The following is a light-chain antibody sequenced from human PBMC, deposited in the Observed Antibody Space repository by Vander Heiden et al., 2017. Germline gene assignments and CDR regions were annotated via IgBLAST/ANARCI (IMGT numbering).Light chain of an antibody. J-gene: IGLJ2*01. V-gene: IGLV2-14*01. CDR3: SSYTSSSTVV. Sequence: QTALTHPASVSRSPGQTSTISCTGTRRDDGGYNYVSWYQQHPGKAPNLMIYEVSNRPSGVSNRFSGSKSGNTASLTISGLQAEDEADYYCSSYTSSSTVVFGGGTKLTVL. CDR1: RRDDGGYNY. CDR2: EVS.